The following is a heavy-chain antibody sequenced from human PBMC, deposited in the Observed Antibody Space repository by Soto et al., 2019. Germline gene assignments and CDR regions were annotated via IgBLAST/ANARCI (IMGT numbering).Heavy chain of an antibody. CDR3: ARGFDLELVFDE. CDR1: GFTFSSYS. Sequence: GGSLRLSCAASGFTFSSYSMNWVRQAPGKGLEWVSSISSSSSYIYYADSVKGRFTISRDNAKNSLYLQMNSLRAEDTAVYYCARGFDLELVFDERSQRTLVTGSS. D-gene: IGHD1-7*01. CDR2: ISSSSSYI. V-gene: IGHV3-21*01. J-gene: IGHJ4*02.